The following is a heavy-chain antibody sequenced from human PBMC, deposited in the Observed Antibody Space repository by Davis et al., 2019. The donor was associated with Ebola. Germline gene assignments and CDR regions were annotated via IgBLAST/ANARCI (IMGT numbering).Heavy chain of an antibody. D-gene: IGHD5-24*01. Sequence: GGSLRLSCKGSGYSFTSYWIGWVRQMPGKGLEWMGIIYPGDSDTRYSPSFQGQVTISADKSISTAYLQWSSLKASDTAMYYCATIEMATIVGDYYYYYGMDVWGQGTTVTVSS. CDR3: ATIEMATIVGDYYYYYGMDV. V-gene: IGHV5-51*01. J-gene: IGHJ6*02. CDR1: GYSFTSYW. CDR2: IYPGDSDT.